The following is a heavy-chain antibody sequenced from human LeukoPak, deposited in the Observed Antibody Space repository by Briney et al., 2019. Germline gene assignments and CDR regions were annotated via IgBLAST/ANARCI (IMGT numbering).Heavy chain of an antibody. Sequence: ASVKVSCKASGYTFTGYHMHWVRQAPGQGLEWVGWVNPNNGDTNYAQKFQGRVTMSRDTSISTAYMELNSLRSDDTAVYYCARRETNTQWGFDYWGQGTLATVSS. CDR2: VNPNNGDT. CDR1: GYTFTGYH. V-gene: IGHV1-2*02. J-gene: IGHJ4*02. D-gene: IGHD1-26*01. CDR3: ARRETNTQWGFDY.